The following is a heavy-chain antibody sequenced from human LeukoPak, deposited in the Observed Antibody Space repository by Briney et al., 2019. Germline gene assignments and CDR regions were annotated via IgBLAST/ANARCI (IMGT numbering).Heavy chain of an antibody. V-gene: IGHV3-21*01. Sequence: GGPLRLSCAASGFTFSSYSMNWVRQAPGKGLEWVSSISSSSSYIYYADSVKGRFTISRDNAKNSLYLQMNSLRAEDTAVYYCARVLGMATLDAFDIWGQGTMVTVSS. CDR2: ISSSSSYI. CDR3: ARVLGMATLDAFDI. J-gene: IGHJ3*02. CDR1: GFTFSSYS. D-gene: IGHD5-24*01.